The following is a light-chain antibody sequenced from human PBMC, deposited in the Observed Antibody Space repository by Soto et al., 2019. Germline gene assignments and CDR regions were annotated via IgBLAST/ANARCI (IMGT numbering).Light chain of an antibody. CDR2: RNN. J-gene: IGLJ1*01. CDR1: SSNIGSNY. Sequence: QAVVTQPPSASGTPGQRVTISCSGSSSNIGSNYVYWYQQLPGTAPKLLIYRNNQRPSGVPGRFSGSKSGTSASLAISGLRSEDEADYYCAAWDDSLSALYVFGTGTKLTVL. CDR3: AAWDDSLSALYV. V-gene: IGLV1-47*01.